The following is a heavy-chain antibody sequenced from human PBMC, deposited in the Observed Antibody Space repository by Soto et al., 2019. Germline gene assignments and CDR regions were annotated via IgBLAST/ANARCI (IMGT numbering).Heavy chain of an antibody. CDR3: ARDRRQQLVIDY. V-gene: IGHV1-46*01. D-gene: IGHD6-13*01. CDR1: GYTFTSYY. CDR2: INPSGGST. J-gene: IGHJ4*02. Sequence: ASVKVSCKAPGYTFTSYYMHWVRQAPGQGLEWMGIINPSGGSTSYAQKFQGRVTMTRDTSTSTVYMELSSLRSEDTAVYYCARDRRQQLVIDYWGQGTLVTVSS.